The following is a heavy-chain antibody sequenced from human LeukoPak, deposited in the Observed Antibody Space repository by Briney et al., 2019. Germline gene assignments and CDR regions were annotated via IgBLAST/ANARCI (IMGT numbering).Heavy chain of an antibody. V-gene: IGHV3-30*18. CDR3: AKDLRRRYYFGSGSRGGTFDI. CDR1: GFNFRTYG. CDR2: ISYDGSNK. Sequence: GGSLRLSCTASGFNFRTYGMQWVRQAPGKGLEWVAVISYDGSNKYYADSVKGRFTISRDNSKNTLYLQMNSLRAEDTAVYYCAKDLRRRYYFGSGSRGGTFDIWGQGTMVTVSS. J-gene: IGHJ3*02. D-gene: IGHD3-10*01.